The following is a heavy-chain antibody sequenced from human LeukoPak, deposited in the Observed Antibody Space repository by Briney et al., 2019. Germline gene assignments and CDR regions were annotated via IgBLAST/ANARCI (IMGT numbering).Heavy chain of an antibody. CDR1: GFTFSSYS. CDR3: ARDGYSSSWYVFYYGMDV. Sequence: GGSLRLSCAASGFTFSSYSMNWVRQAPGKGLGWVSSISSSSSYIYYADSVKGRFTIPRDNAKNSLYLQMNSLRAEDTAVYYCARDGYSSSWYVFYYGMDVWGQGTTVTVSS. CDR2: ISSSSSYI. V-gene: IGHV3-21*01. J-gene: IGHJ6*02. D-gene: IGHD6-13*01.